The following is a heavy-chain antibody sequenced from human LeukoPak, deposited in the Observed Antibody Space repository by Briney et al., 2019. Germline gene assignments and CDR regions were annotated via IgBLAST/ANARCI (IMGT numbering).Heavy chain of an antibody. CDR3: ARGRYYYDSSGYYYDY. Sequence: ASVKVSCKASGYTFTSYDINWVRQAPGQGLEWMGWISAYNGNTNYAQKLQGRVTMTTDTSTSTAYMELSSLRSEDTAVYYCARGRYYYDSSGYYYDYWGQGTLVTVSS. J-gene: IGHJ4*02. V-gene: IGHV1-18*01. D-gene: IGHD3-22*01. CDR1: GYTFTSYD. CDR2: ISAYNGNT.